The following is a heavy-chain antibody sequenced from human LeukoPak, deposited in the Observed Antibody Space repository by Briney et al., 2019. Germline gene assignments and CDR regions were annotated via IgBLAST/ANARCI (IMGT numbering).Heavy chain of an antibody. V-gene: IGHV3-53*01. CDR1: GFTVTSNY. J-gene: IGHJ4*02. CDR3: ARGGARQQLIENCCDY. Sequence: GGSLRLSCAASGFTVTSNYMSWVRQAPGKGLEWVSVIYRGGSTYYADSVKGRFTVSRDNSKNTLYLQMNSLRAEDTAVYYCARGGARQQLIENCCDYWGQGTLVTVSS. D-gene: IGHD6-13*01. CDR2: IYRGGST.